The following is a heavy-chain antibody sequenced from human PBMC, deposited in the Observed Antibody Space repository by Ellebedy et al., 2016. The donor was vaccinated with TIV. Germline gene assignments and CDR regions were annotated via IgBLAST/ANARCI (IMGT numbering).Heavy chain of an antibody. CDR2: ITNTGDHS. J-gene: IGHJ3*02. D-gene: IGHD3-10*01. CDR3: ARDRVDDFRGVNDAFEI. CDR1: GFKFNDYY. V-gene: IGHV3-11*06. Sequence: PGGSLRLSCAAPGFKFNDYYMSWIRQSPERGLEWISYITNTGDHSNYADSVRGRFTISRDNAANSVFLQMSSLRSEDTAVYYCARDRVDDFRGVNDAFEIWGQGTVVTVSS.